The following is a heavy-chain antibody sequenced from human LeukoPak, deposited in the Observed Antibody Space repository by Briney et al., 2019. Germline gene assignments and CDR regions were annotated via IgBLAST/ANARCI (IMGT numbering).Heavy chain of an antibody. V-gene: IGHV3-30*04. J-gene: IGHJ4*02. CDR3: ARADLIAAAGLDY. Sequence: GGSLRLSCAASGFTFSSYAMHWVRQAPGKGLEWVAVISYDGSNKYYADSVEGRFTISRDNSKNTLYLQMNSLRAEDTAVYYCARADLIAAAGLDYWGQGTLVTVSS. CDR1: GFTFSSYA. D-gene: IGHD6-13*01. CDR2: ISYDGSNK.